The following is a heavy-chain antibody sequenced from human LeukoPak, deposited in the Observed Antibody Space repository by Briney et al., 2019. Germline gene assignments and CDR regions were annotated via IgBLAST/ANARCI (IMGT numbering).Heavy chain of an antibody. V-gene: IGHV3-21*01. D-gene: IGHD2-2*01. Sequence: GGSLGLSCAASGFTFSSYSMNWVRQAPGKGLEWVSSISSSSSYIYYADSVKGRFTISRDNAKNSLYLQMNSLRAEDTAVYYCAREYCSSTSCYSDAFDIWGQGTMVTVSS. CDR2: ISSSSSYI. CDR1: GFTFSSYS. J-gene: IGHJ3*02. CDR3: AREYCSSTSCYSDAFDI.